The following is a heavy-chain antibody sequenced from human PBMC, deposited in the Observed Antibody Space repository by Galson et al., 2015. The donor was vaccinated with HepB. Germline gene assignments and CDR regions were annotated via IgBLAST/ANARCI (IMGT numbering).Heavy chain of an antibody. CDR2: IDLDDSET. CDR3: ARLKAVAAAGAGYLDY. CDR1: GLSSGTNW. D-gene: IGHD6-13*01. Sequence: QSGAEVKKPGESLRISCKVSGLSSGTNWIAWVRQMPEKGLELMGIIDLDDSETRYSPSFEGQVTISADGSIDTAYLQWSSLKASDSAIYFCARLKAVAAAGAGYLDYWGQAALIPVSP. V-gene: IGHV5-51*03. J-gene: IGHJ4*02.